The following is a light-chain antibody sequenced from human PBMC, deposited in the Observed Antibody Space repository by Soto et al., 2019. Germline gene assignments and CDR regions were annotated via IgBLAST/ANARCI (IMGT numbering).Light chain of an antibody. CDR2: DAS. CDR3: QQYNSWPLT. V-gene: IGKV3D-15*01. Sequence: EIVMTQSPATLSVSPMDIATLSFMASQSVDNDLAWYQQKPGQPPRLLIYDASTRATGIPARFSGSQSGTEFTLTISSLLSEDFAVYYCQQYNSWPLTFGGGTKVDIK. J-gene: IGKJ4*01. CDR1: QSVDND.